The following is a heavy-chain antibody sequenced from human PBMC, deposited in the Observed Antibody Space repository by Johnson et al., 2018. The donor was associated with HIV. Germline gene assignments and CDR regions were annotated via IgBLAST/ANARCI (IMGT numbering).Heavy chain of an antibody. CDR3: ARVQRSGLFHTDAFDL. V-gene: IGHV3-30*03. Sequence: QVQLVESGGGLVKPGGSLRLSCAASGFTFSDYYMSWIRQAPGKGLEWVALISYDGTDKFYATSVKGRFTVSRDNSNNILFLQMSSLRSDDTAVYFCARVQRSGLFHTDAFDLWGQGTMVTVSS. CDR2: ISYDGTDK. D-gene: IGHD6-19*01. CDR1: GFTFSDYY. J-gene: IGHJ3*01.